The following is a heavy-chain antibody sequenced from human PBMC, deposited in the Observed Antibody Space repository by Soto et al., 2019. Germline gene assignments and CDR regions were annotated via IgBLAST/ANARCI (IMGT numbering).Heavy chain of an antibody. CDR1: GFTFSGYA. CDR3: AREDGGGPFDY. J-gene: IGHJ4*02. CDR2: MSGTAGNT. Sequence: EVQLLESGGGLVQPGGSLRLSCAGSGFTFSGYAMTWVRQAPGKGLEWVSGMSGTAGNTYYADSVKGRFTISRDNSKNTLYLRMNSLRAEDTALYYCAREDGGGPFDYWGQGTLVTVSS. V-gene: IGHV3-23*01. D-gene: IGHD2-15*01.